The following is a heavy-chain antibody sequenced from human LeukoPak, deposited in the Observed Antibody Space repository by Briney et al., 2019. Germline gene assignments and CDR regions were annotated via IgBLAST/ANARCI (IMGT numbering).Heavy chain of an antibody. V-gene: IGHV1-8*01. D-gene: IGHD6-13*01. CDR3: ARGCRSTGKGFDP. Sequence: ASVKVSCKASGYTFTSYDINGVRQATGQGLEWMGWMNPNSGNTGYAQKFQGRVTMTRNTSISTAYMELSSLRSEDTAVYYCARGCRSTGKGFDPSRQGTLVTVSS. CDR2: MNPNSGNT. J-gene: IGHJ5*02. CDR1: GYTFTSYD.